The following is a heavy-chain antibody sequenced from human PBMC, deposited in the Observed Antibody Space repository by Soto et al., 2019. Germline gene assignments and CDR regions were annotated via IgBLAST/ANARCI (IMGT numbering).Heavy chain of an antibody. CDR2: ISYDGTYI. Sequence: GGSLRLSCAASGFTFSNAWINWVRQAPGKGLDWVAAISYDGTYIFYADSVKGRFTISRDNPKNTLYLQMNSLRVEDTAVYYCSKKAGSGTSSLKYFDYWGLGTLVTVSS. CDR3: SKKAGSGTSSLKYFDY. CDR1: GFTFSNAW. D-gene: IGHD1-7*01. V-gene: IGHV3-30*18. J-gene: IGHJ4*02.